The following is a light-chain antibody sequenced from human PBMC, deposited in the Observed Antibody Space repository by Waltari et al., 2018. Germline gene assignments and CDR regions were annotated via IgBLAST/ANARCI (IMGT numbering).Light chain of an antibody. J-gene: IGLJ3*02. Sequence: QSVLTQPPSVTAAPGQKVSISCPGRSSNIGNRDVSWYQQVPGTAPKLLIFATNLRPSGIPDRFSGSKSGTSATLGITGLQTGDEANYYCGTWDTSLSAGVFGGGTKLTVL. V-gene: IGLV1-51*02. CDR3: GTWDTSLSAGV. CDR1: SSNIGNRD. CDR2: ATN.